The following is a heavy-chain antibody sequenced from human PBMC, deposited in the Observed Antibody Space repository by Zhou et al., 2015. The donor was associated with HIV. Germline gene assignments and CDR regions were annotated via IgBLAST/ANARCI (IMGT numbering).Heavy chain of an antibody. CDR1: GYIFTSYA. V-gene: IGHV1-3*01. Sequence: QVQLVQSGAEVKKPGASVNVSCKASGYIFTSYAMHWVRQAPGQRLEWMGWINGGNGNTKYSQKFQGRVTFARDTSASTVYMELSSLRSEDTAVYYCARYALYYAMDVWGQGTTVAVS. CDR2: INGGNGNT. J-gene: IGHJ6*02. CDR3: ARYALYYAMDV.